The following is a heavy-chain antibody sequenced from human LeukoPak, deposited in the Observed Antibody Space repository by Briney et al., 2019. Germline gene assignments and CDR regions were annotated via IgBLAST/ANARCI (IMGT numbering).Heavy chain of an antibody. Sequence: SETLSLTCSVSGVSISAYYWSWIRQPAGKGLEWIGRIYPGESIYASENTNYNPSLKSRVSMSGDTSKNQVSLKLRSVTAADTAVYYCAREVVIVATIGYYYYYGMDVWGQGTTVTVSS. V-gene: IGHV4-4*07. CDR2: IYPGESIYASENT. D-gene: IGHD5-12*01. CDR3: AREVVIVATIGYYYYYGMDV. J-gene: IGHJ6*02. CDR1: GVSISAYY.